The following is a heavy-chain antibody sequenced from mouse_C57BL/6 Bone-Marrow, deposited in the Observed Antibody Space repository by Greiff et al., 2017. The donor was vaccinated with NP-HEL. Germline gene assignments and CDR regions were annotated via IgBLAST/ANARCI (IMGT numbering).Heavy chain of an antibody. CDR1: GYTFTSYW. D-gene: IGHD2-2*01. CDR3: AKGGYGGFAY. V-gene: IGHV1-69*01. Sequence: QVQLQQPGAELVMPGASVKLSCKASGYTFTSYWMHWVKQRPGQGLEWIGEIDPSDSYTNYNQKFKGKSTLTVDKSSSTAYMQLSSLTSEDSAVYYCAKGGYGGFAYWGRGTLVTVSA. J-gene: IGHJ3*01. CDR2: IDPSDSYT.